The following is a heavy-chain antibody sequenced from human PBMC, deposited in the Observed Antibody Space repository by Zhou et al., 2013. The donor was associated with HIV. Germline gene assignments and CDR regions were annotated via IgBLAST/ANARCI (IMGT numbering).Heavy chain of an antibody. J-gene: IGHJ4*02. Sequence: QVQLVQSGSEVKEPGSSVTVSCKTSGGAFSSYAISWVRQVPGQGLEWMGGIIPVLGTTNYAANFQDRLTITADLSTTTAYMDLSSLRSEDTALYYCARSYYAGSSAYFDYWAREPWSPSPQ. D-gene: IGHD2-15*01. CDR1: GGAFSSYA. CDR2: IIPVLGTT. CDR3: ARSYYAGSSAYFDY. V-gene: IGHV1-69*12.